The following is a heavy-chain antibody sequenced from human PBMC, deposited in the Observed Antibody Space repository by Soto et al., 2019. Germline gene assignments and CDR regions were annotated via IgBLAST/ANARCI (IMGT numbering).Heavy chain of an antibody. CDR1: RFTISGHA. J-gene: IGHJ4*02. Sequence: PGGSLRLSCAASRFTISGHAMHWVRQAPGKGLEWLSYISSNSSNKYYADSVKGRFTISRDNAKNSLYLQMNSLRDEDTAVYYCASPRSSSGGGFDYWGQGTLVTVSS. D-gene: IGHD6-19*01. CDR3: ASPRSSSGGGFDY. V-gene: IGHV3-48*02. CDR2: ISSNSSNK.